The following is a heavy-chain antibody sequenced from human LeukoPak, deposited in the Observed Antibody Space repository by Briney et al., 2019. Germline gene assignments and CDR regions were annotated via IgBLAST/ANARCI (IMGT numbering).Heavy chain of an antibody. CDR1: GGSISSYY. V-gene: IGHV4-59*01. D-gene: IGHD2/OR15-2a*01. J-gene: IGHJ4*02. CDR3: ARYDFNKFFDY. Sequence: LETLSLTCTVSGGSISSYYWSWIRQPPGKGLEWIGYIYYSGSTNYNPSLKSRVTMSVDTSKNQFSLKLSSVTAADTAVYYCARYDFNKFFDYWGQGNLVTVSS. CDR2: IYYSGST.